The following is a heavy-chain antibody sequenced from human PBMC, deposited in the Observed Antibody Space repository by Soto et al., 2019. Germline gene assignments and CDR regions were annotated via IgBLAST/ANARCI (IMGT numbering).Heavy chain of an antibody. Sequence: QVQLVESWGGVVQPGRSLRLSCAASGFTFSSYGMHWVRQAPGKGLAWVAVISYDGSNKYYADSVKGRFTISRDNSKNTLYLQMNSLRAEDTAVYYCAKDRPSGSRPYYYGMDVWGQGTTVTVSS. CDR3: AKDRPSGSRPYYYGMDV. D-gene: IGHD1-26*01. CDR1: GFTFSSYG. V-gene: IGHV3-30*18. J-gene: IGHJ6*02. CDR2: ISYDGSNK.